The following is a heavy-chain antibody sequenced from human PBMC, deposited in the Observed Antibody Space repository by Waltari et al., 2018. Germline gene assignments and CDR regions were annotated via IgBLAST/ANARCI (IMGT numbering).Heavy chain of an antibody. D-gene: IGHD3-3*01. CDR1: GFTFHLYD. V-gene: IGHV3-23*01. CDR2: ISGSGDDT. CDR3: AGYRRLLEY. J-gene: IGHJ4*02. Sequence: EVQLLESGGGLVQPGGSVRLSCAASGFTFHLYDLSWVRQAPGKGLEWVSGISGSGDDTYYADSVKGRFTIARDNSKNTLYLQMNSLRAEDTAVYYCAGYRRLLEYWGQGTLVTVSS.